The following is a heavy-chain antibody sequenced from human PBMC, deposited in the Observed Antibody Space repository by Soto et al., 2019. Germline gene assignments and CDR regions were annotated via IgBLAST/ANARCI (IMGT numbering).Heavy chain of an antibody. CDR3: ATWHEREHAYDV. V-gene: IGHV3-53*01. Sequence: GSLRLSCAAFGLTISGKKYVAWVRQAPGKGLEWVSGLYGVDGSFHADSVRGRFTTSSDSSKTTVYLQMNDLRPDDTAVYYCATWHEREHAYDVWGQGTTVTVSS. CDR1: GLTISGKKY. D-gene: IGHD1-1*01. CDR2: LYGVDGS. J-gene: IGHJ3*01.